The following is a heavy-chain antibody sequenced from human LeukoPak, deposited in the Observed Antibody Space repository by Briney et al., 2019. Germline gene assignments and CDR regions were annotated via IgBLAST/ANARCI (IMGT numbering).Heavy chain of an antibody. Sequence: SYISSSGSIRYYADSVKGRFTISRDNAKNSLYLQMNSLRAEDTAVYYCARVWGYYFDYWGQGTLVTVSS. J-gene: IGHJ4*02. CDR3: ARVWGYYFDY. D-gene: IGHD3-16*01. V-gene: IGHV3-48*03. CDR2: ISSSGSIR.